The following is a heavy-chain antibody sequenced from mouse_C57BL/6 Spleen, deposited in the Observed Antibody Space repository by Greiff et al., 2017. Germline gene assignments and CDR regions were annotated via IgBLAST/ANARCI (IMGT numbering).Heavy chain of an antibody. CDR1: GYTFTSYG. D-gene: IGHD2-3*01. CDR3: ARDDGYHGYFDY. V-gene: IGHV1-81*01. Sequence: VKLQESGAELARPGASVKLSCKASGYTFTSYGISWVKQRTGQGLEWIGEIYPRSGNTYYNEKFKGKATLTADKSSSTAYMELRSLTSEDSAVYFCARDDGYHGYFDYWGQGTTLTVSS. CDR2: IYPRSGNT. J-gene: IGHJ2*01.